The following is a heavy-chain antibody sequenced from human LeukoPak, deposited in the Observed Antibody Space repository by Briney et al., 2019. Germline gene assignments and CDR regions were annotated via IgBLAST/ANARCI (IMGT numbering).Heavy chain of an antibody. Sequence: ASVKVSCKASGGTFSSYAISWVPQAPGQGLEWMGRIIPIFGTANDAQKFQGRVTITTDESTGTAYMELSSLRSEDTAVYYCARDEVSQRGTMIVVAQGYWGQGTLVTVSS. J-gene: IGHJ4*02. D-gene: IGHD3-22*01. CDR1: GGTFSSYA. CDR2: IIPIFGTA. CDR3: ARDEVSQRGTMIVVAQGY. V-gene: IGHV1-69*05.